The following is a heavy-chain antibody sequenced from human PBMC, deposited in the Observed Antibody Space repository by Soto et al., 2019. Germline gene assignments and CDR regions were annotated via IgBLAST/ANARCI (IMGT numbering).Heavy chain of an antibody. Sequence: SETLALTCTVSGASISSTGYYWSWIRHHPGKGLEWIGYIEDNGSTDYSPSLGSRVMISRDTSENHFYLILNSVTVADTAMYFCARVVVRATLKWFHPWGQGTSVTLSS. CDR3: ARVVVRATLKWFHP. D-gene: IGHD2-21*01. J-gene: IGHJ5*02. V-gene: IGHV4-31*03. CDR1: GASISSTGYY. CDR2: IEDNGST.